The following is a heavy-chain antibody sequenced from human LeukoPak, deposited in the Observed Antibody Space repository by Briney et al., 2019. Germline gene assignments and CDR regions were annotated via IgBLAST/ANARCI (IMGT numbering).Heavy chain of an antibody. J-gene: IGHJ4*02. CDR1: GLTFSSYA. Sequence: PGGSLRLSCAASGLTFSSYAMRWVRQAPGKGLEGVSGISGSGGSPHYADSVKGRFTIARDNSKNTRYLQMNSLRAEDTAVYYCAKGEGYSYGLQDYWGQGTLVTVSS. V-gene: IGHV3-23*01. CDR2: ISGSGGSP. D-gene: IGHD5-18*01. CDR3: AKGEGYSYGLQDY.